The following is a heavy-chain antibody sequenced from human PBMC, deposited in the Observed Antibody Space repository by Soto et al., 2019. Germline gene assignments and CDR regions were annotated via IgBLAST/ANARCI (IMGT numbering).Heavy chain of an antibody. CDR1: GYTFTSYA. D-gene: IGHD2-15*01. CDR2: INASGGST. Sequence: GASVKVSCKASGYTFTSYAMHWVRQAPGQGLEWMGLINASGGSTRYAQKFQGRVTMTRDTSTSTVYMELSSLRSEDTAVYYCARVYCSGGSCYGIDYWGQGTLVTVSS. J-gene: IGHJ4*02. V-gene: IGHV1-46*01. CDR3: ARVYCSGGSCYGIDY.